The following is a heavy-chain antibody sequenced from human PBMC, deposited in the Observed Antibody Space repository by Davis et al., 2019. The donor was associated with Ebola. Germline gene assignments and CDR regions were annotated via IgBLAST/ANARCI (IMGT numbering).Heavy chain of an antibody. D-gene: IGHD2-8*01. Sequence: GESLKISCAASGFPFSDYYMNWIRQAPGKGLELVSYISDTSRTIYYADSVKGRFTISRDNAKKSLFLQMNSLGAEDTAVYYCASDSMYEGYFDYWGQGSLVTVSS. CDR2: ISDTSRTI. CDR3: ASDSMYEGYFDY. V-gene: IGHV3-11*01. J-gene: IGHJ4*02. CDR1: GFPFSDYY.